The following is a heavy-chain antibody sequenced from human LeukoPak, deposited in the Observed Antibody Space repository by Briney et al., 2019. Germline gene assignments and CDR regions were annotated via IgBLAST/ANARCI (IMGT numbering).Heavy chain of an antibody. CDR1: GGSISSGSYY. J-gene: IGHJ6*03. CDR3: ARTTEGGYTYGYFYYYYMDV. Sequence: SSETLSLTCIVSGGSISSGSYYWSWLRQPAGKGLEWIGYIHYSGSTNYNPSLKSRVTISVDTSKNQFSLKLSSVTAADTAVYYCARTTEGGYTYGYFYYYYMDVWGKGTTVTISS. CDR2: IHYSGST. V-gene: IGHV4-61*10. D-gene: IGHD5-18*01.